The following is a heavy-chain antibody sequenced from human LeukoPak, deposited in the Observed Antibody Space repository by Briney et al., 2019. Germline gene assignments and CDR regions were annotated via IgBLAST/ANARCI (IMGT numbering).Heavy chain of an antibody. D-gene: IGHD3-10*01. Sequence: ASVKVSCKASGGTFSSYDINWVRQATGQGLEWMGWMNPNSGNTGYAQKFQGRVTMTRNTSISTAYMELRSLRSDDTAVYYCARDRIFNRRRYYGSGSFPWGQGTLVTVSS. CDR3: ARDRIFNRRRYYGSGSFP. CDR2: MNPNSGNT. J-gene: IGHJ5*02. V-gene: IGHV1-8*02. CDR1: GGTFSSYD.